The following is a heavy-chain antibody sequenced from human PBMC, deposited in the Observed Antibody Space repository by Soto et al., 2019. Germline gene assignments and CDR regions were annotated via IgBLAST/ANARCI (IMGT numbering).Heavy chain of an antibody. J-gene: IGHJ3*01. CDR1: GYTFTTYW. D-gene: IGHD2-21*02. V-gene: IGHV5-10-1*01. CDR3: ARRVPVPARDAFDV. CDR2: IDPTGSYT. Sequence: ESLKISCKGSGYTFTTYWISWVRQMPGKGLEWMGRIDPTGSYTNYSPSFEGHVTISADKSVTTAYLQWSSLKASDTAMYYCARRVPVPARDAFDVWGQGTMVTVSS.